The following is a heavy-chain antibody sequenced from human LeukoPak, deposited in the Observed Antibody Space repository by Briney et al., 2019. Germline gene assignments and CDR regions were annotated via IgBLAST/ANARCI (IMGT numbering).Heavy chain of an antibody. V-gene: IGHV4-59*01. CDR3: ASAVVGAYLY. Sequence: SETLSLTCTVSGGSISSYYWSWIRQPPGKGLEGSGYIYYSGSTNYNPSLQSRVTISVDTSKNQFSLRLSSVTAADTAVYSCASAVVGAYLYWGQGTLVTVSS. CDR2: IYYSGST. CDR1: GGSISSYY. J-gene: IGHJ4*02. D-gene: IGHD1-26*01.